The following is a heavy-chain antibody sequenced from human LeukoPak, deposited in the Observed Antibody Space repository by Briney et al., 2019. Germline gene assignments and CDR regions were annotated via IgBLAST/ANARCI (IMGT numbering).Heavy chain of an antibody. V-gene: IGHV3-23*01. D-gene: IGHD2/OR15-2a*01. CDR2: ISGSGGST. CDR3: AREGPRGNSQFDY. CDR1: GFTFSSYA. Sequence: PGGSLRLSCAASGFTFSSYAMSWVRQAPGKGLEWVSAISGSGGSTYYADSVKGRFTISRDNSKDTLFLQMNSLRAEDTAVYYCAREGPRGNSQFDYWGQGTLVTVSS. J-gene: IGHJ4*02.